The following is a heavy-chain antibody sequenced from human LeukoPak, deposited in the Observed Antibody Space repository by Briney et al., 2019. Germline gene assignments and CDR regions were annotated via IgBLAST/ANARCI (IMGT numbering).Heavy chain of an antibody. CDR1: GFTFSSYW. J-gene: IGHJ3*02. Sequence: GGSLRLSCAASGFTFSSYWMSWVRQAPGEGLECVASIKQDGSEKYYVDSVKGRFTISRDNTKNSLYLQMNSLRADDTAVYYCARNQWLPFDAFDIWGQGTMVTVSS. D-gene: IGHD5-18*01. CDR3: ARNQWLPFDAFDI. CDR2: IKQDGSEK. V-gene: IGHV3-7*01.